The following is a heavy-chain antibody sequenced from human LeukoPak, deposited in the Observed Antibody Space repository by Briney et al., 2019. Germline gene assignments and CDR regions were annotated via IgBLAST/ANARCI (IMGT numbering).Heavy chain of an antibody. CDR3: AREHRGAGATVDY. CDR1: GFTFSSHW. V-gene: IGHV3-74*03. CDR2: IESNGNTK. D-gene: IGHD1-26*01. Sequence: GGSLRLSCAASGFTFSSHWMHWVRHAPGKGLVWVSRIESNGNTKMYADSVRGRFTISRDNAKNTLYLQMNSLRAEDTAVYYCAREHRGAGATVDYWGQGILVTVSS. J-gene: IGHJ4*02.